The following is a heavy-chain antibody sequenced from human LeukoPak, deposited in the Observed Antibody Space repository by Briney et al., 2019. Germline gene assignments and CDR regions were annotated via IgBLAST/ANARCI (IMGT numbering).Heavy chain of an antibody. CDR1: GFTHYW. Sequence: GGALRLSCAASGFTHYWISWVRQAPGQGREGGAKIQQDGREKYYVNTVKGRVTISRDNVKHSLYLQMNSLRAEDTAVYYCAREVVATCFDYWGQGTLVTVSS. J-gene: IGHJ4*02. V-gene: IGHV3-7*01. D-gene: IGHD2-15*01. CDR3: AREVVATCFDY. CDR2: IQQDGREK.